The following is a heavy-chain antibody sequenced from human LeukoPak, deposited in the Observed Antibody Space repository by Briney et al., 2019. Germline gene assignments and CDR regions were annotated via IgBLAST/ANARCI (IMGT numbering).Heavy chain of an antibody. V-gene: IGHV1-8*01. CDR1: GYTFTSYD. D-gene: IGHD3-16*02. CDR3: AKAPYDYVWGSYRS. J-gene: IGHJ4*02. Sequence: AASVKVSCKASGYTFTSYDINWVRQATGQGLEWMGWMNPNSGNTGYAQKFQGRVTMTRNTSISTAYMELSSLRAEDTAVYYCAKAPYDYVWGSYRSWGQGTLVTVSS. CDR2: MNPNSGNT.